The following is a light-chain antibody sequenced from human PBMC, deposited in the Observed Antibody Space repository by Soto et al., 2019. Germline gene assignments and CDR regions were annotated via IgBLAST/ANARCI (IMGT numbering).Light chain of an antibody. CDR2: EVT. Sequence: QSALTQPASVSGSPGQSITISCTGTSSDVGGYSYVSWFQQHPGKAPKLIIYEVTNRPAGVSNRFSGSNSGNSASLTISGLQAEDEADYYCSSYRSSSPLVFGGGTKLTVL. J-gene: IGLJ2*01. CDR1: SSDVGGYSY. V-gene: IGLV2-14*01. CDR3: SSYRSSSPLV.